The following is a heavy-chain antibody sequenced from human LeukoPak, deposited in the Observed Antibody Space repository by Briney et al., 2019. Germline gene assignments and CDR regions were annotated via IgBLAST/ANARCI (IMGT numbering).Heavy chain of an antibody. Sequence: GGSLRPSCEVSGFTFSDHYMSWIRQAPGKGLEWVSYISSSGSTIYYADSVKGRFTISRDNAKNSLYLQMNSLRAEDTAVYYCARDIPSDYYDSSGYPSVAFDLWGRGTLVTVSS. V-gene: IGHV3-11*04. CDR2: ISSSGSTI. J-gene: IGHJ2*01. CDR1: GFTFSDHY. D-gene: IGHD3-22*01. CDR3: ARDIPSDYYDSSGYPSVAFDL.